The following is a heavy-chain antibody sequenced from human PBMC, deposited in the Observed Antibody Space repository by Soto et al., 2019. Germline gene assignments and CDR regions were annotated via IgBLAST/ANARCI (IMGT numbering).Heavy chain of an antibody. CDR3: AKRRSSLFDY. D-gene: IGHD6-6*01. CDR2: ISGSGGST. V-gene: IGHV3-23*01. CDR1: GFAFSGCA. J-gene: IGHJ4*02. Sequence: PGGSLRLSCAASGFAFSGCAMSWVRQAPGKGLEWVSAISGSGGSTYYADSVKGRFTISRDNSKNTLYLQMNSLRAEDAAVYYCAKRRSSLFDYWCQGTLVTVSS.